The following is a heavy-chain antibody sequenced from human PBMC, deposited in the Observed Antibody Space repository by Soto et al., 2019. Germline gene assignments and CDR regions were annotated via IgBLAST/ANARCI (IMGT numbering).Heavy chain of an antibody. CDR3: ETSSGSPRSNFDY. CDR2: ISSSSSYI. V-gene: IGHV3-21*01. D-gene: IGHD1-26*01. CDR1: GFTFSSDS. J-gene: IGHJ4*02. Sequence: GGSLSLSCAASGFTFSSDSMNWVRQAPGKGLEWVSSISSSSSYIYYADSVKGRFTISRDNAKNSLYLQMNSLRAEDTAVYYCETSSGSPRSNFDYWGQGTLVTVSS.